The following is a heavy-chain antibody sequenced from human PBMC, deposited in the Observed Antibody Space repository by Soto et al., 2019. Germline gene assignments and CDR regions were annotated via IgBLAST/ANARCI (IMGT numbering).Heavy chain of an antibody. D-gene: IGHD1-7*01. CDR1: GGSINSTSYY. Sequence: SETLSLTCTVSGGSINSTSYYWGWIRQTPGKGLEWIGYLYYTGTTNYNPSLRSRVTISVDTSKNQFSLKLASVTAADTAVYYCARHARLPTTWDDWFDPWGQGTLVTVSS. CDR2: LYYTGTT. V-gene: IGHV4-61*05. J-gene: IGHJ5*02. CDR3: ARHARLPTTWDDWFDP.